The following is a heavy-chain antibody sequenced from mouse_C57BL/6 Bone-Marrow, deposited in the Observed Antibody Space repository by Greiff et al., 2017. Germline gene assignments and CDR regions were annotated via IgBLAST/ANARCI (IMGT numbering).Heavy chain of an antibody. CDR2: INPGSGGT. J-gene: IGHJ4*01. CDR3: AEGMDY. CDR1: GYAFTNYL. Sequence: QVHVKQSGAELVRPGTSVKVSCKASGYAFTNYLIEWVKQRPGQGLEWIGVINPGSGGTNYNEKFKSKATLTVDTSSSTAYMQLSSLTSEDSAVYYCAEGMDYWGQGTSVTVSS. V-gene: IGHV1-54*01.